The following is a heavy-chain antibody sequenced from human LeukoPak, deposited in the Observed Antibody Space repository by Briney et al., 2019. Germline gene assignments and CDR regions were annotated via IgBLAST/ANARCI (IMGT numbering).Heavy chain of an antibody. V-gene: IGHV4-34*01. CDR2: IDHSGST. Sequence: SETLSLTCAVYGGSFSGYYWSWIRQPPGKGLEWIWEIDHSGSTNYNPSLKSRVTISVDTSKNQFSLRLTSVTAADTAVYYFARQRDVGCSSIGCYGHGAFDIWGRGTVVTVSS. CDR3: ARQRDVGCSSIGCYGHGAFDI. CDR1: GGSFSGYY. J-gene: IGHJ3*02. D-gene: IGHD2-2*01.